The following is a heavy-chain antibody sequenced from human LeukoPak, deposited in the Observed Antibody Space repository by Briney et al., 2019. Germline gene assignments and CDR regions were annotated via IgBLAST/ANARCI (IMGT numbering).Heavy chain of an antibody. D-gene: IGHD2-15*01. J-gene: IGHJ4*02. CDR3: ARASYCSGGSCYSDY. Sequence: ASVKVSCTASGYTFTSYSISWVRQAPGQGLEWMGWISAYNGNTIYAQKVKGRVTMTTDTSTSTAYMELRSLKSDDTAGYYCARASYCSGGSCYSDYWGQGALVTVSS. V-gene: IGHV1-18*01. CDR1: GYTFTSYS. CDR2: ISAYNGNT.